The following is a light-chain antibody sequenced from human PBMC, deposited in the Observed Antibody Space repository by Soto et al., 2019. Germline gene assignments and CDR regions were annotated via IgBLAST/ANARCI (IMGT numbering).Light chain of an antibody. CDR1: QGISSY. J-gene: IGKJ5*01. V-gene: IGKV1-9*01. CDR3: QQLNAYPIT. CDR2: IAS. Sequence: DIQLTQSPSFLSASVGDRVTITCRASQGISSYLAWYQQKPGKAPKLLIYIASTLQSGVPSRFSGSGSGTEFTLTISSLQPEDFATYYCQQLNAYPITFGQGTRLEIK.